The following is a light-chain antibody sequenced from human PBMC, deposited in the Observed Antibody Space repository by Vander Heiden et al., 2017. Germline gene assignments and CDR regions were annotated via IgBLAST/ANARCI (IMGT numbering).Light chain of an antibody. CDR2: AAS. J-gene: IGKJ4*01. Sequence: ILLTQSPLTLSVSAGERATLSCRASQSIGNLLAWYQQRPGQAPRLLIYAASSMATGIPARFSGSGSGTELSLTISSLQSEDFAVYYCQQHHAWPLTFGGGTKVEIK. V-gene: IGKV3-15*01. CDR3: QQHHAWPLT. CDR1: QSIGNL.